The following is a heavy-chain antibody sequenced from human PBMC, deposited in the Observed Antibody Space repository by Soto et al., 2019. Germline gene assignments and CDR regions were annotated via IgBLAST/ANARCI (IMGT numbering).Heavy chain of an antibody. Sequence: SVKVSCKASGGTFSSYAISWVRQAPGQGLEWMGGIIPIFGTANYAQKFQGRVTITADESTSTAYMELSSLRSEDTAVYYCARLALAYCGGDCYSNFDYWGQGTLVTVSS. J-gene: IGHJ4*02. CDR1: GGTFSSYA. CDR2: IIPIFGTA. CDR3: ARLALAYCGGDCYSNFDY. D-gene: IGHD2-21*02. V-gene: IGHV1-69*13.